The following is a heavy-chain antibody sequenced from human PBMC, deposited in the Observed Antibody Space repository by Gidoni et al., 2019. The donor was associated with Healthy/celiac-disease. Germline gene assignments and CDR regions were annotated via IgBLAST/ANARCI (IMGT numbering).Heavy chain of an antibody. Sequence: QVQLVQSGADVKKPVASVKVSCKASGCTFTSYYMHWVRQAPGQGLEWMGIINPSGGSTSYAQKFQGRVTMTRDTSTSTVYMELSSLRSEDTAVYYCATGAHYYDTKRGAFDIWGQGTMVTVSS. CDR3: ATGAHYYDTKRGAFDI. V-gene: IGHV1-46*01. D-gene: IGHD3-22*01. J-gene: IGHJ3*02. CDR1: GCTFTSYY. CDR2: INPSGGST.